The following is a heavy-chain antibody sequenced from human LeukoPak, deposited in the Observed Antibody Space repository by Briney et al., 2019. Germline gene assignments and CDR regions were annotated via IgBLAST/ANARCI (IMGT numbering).Heavy chain of an antibody. V-gene: IGHV3-53*01. CDR2: IYSGGST. D-gene: IGHD2-2*01. CDR3: ARGASATQLLGDY. Sequence: GGSLRLSCAASGFTVSSNYMSWVRQAPGKGLEWVSVIYSGGSTYYADSVKGRFTISRDNSKNTLYLQMNSLRAEDTAVYYCARGASATQLLGDYWGQGTLVTVSS. J-gene: IGHJ4*02. CDR1: GFTVSSNY.